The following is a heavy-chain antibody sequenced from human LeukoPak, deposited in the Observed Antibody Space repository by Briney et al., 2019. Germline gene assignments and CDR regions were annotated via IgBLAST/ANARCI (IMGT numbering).Heavy chain of an antibody. V-gene: IGHV3-23*01. CDR2: LSDSGDRT. CDR1: GFTFNSYA. Sequence: GGSLRLSCAASGFTFNSYAMSWVRQAPGKGLEWVSALSDSGDRTFYVDSVKGRFTVSRDNSKNTLYLQMDSLRVDDTALYYCARGGTNYYYMDVWGNGTTVTVSS. CDR3: ARGGTNYYYMDV. J-gene: IGHJ6*03.